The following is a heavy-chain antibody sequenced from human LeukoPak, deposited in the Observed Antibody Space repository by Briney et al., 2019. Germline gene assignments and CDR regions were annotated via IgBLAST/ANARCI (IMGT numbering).Heavy chain of an antibody. J-gene: IGHJ4*02. Sequence: GGSLRLSCAASRFTFSSYSMNWVRQAPGKGLEWLSGVSPPGGGTYYADSVKGRFTISRDDSKNTLSLQMNSLRVEDTAVYYCARDLAWGAFDYWGQGTLVTVSS. CDR2: VSPPGGGT. CDR3: ARDLAWGAFDY. CDR1: RFTFSSYS. V-gene: IGHV3-23*01. D-gene: IGHD7-27*01.